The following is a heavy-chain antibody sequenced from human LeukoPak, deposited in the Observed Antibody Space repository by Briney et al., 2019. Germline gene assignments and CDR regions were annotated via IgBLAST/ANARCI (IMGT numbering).Heavy chain of an antibody. V-gene: IGHV1-2*06. Sequence: ASVKVSCKASGYTFTGYYMHWVRQAPGQGPEWMGRINPNSGGTNYAQKFQGRVTMTRDTSISTAYMELSRLRSDDTAVYYCARVTYYDSSGAIEYWGQGTLVAVSS. CDR2: INPNSGGT. J-gene: IGHJ4*02. CDR3: ARVTYYDSSGAIEY. D-gene: IGHD3-22*01. CDR1: GYTFTGYY.